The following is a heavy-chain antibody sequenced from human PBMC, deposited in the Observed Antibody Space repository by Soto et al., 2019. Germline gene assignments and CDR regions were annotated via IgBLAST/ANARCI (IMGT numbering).Heavy chain of an antibody. D-gene: IGHD3-10*02. J-gene: IGHJ6*02. CDR3: AKQLGSGTPYYYSIDV. CDR1: GFTFSSYA. CDR2: ISGSGGSA. V-gene: IGHV3-23*01. Sequence: EVQRLESGGGLVQPGGSLRLSCAASGFTFSSYAMSWVRQAPGKGLEWVSTISGSGGSAYYADSVKGRFTISRDNSKNTLYLQLKRLRAEDTAVYYCAKQLGSGTPYYYSIDVWGQGTTVTVSS.